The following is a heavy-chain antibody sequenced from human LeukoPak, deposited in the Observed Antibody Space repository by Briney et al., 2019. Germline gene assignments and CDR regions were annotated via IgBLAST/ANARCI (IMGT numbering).Heavy chain of an antibody. D-gene: IGHD3-22*01. V-gene: IGHV4-39*07. Sequence: SDPLSLTCTLSGGPNSSSSYYWGWIRQPPGKGLEWIGSIYYSGSTYYNPSLKSRVTISVDTSKNQFSLKLSSVTAADTAVYYCAGASFYYYDVFDIWGQGTMVTVSS. J-gene: IGHJ3*02. CDR3: AGASFYYYDVFDI. CDR2: IYYSGST. CDR1: GGPNSSSSYY.